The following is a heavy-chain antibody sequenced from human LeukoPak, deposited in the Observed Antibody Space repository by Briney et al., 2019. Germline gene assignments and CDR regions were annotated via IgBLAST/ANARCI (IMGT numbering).Heavy chain of an antibody. D-gene: IGHD3-10*01. CDR2: MNPNSGNT. V-gene: IGHV1-8*02. Sequence: ASVKVSCKASGYTFTGYHIHWVRQAPGQGLEWMGWMNPNSGNTGYAQKFQGRVTMTRNTSISTAYMELSSLRSEDTVVYYCARGIRFGELWGYRFDPWGQGTLVTVSS. CDR3: ARGIRFGELWGYRFDP. CDR1: GYTFTGYH. J-gene: IGHJ5*02.